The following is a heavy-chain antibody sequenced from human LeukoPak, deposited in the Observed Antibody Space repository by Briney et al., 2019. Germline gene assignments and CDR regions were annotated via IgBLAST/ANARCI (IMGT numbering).Heavy chain of an antibody. V-gene: IGHV3-7*04. Sequence: GGSLRLSCAASGFTFSSYWMSWVRQAPGKGLEWAANIKQDGSGKYYVDSVKGRFTMSRDNAQNSLYLQMNSLRAEDTAVYYCARVSSGWSNGAFDIWGQGTMVTVSS. CDR2: IKQDGSGK. CDR1: GFTFSSYW. D-gene: IGHD6-19*01. J-gene: IGHJ3*02. CDR3: ARVSSGWSNGAFDI.